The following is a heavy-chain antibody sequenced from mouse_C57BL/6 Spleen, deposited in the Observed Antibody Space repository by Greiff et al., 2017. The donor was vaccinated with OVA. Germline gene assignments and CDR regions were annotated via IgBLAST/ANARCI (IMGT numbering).Heavy chain of an antibody. CDR3: AKTSSPTTSWFAY. V-gene: IGHV2-5*01. CDR2: IWRGGST. J-gene: IGHJ3*01. D-gene: IGHD1-1*01. CDR1: GFSLTSYG. Sequence: QVQLQQSGPGLVQPSQSLSITCTVSGFSLTSYGVHWVRQSPGKGLEWLGVIWRGGSTDYNAAFMSRLSITKDKSKSQVFFKRNSLQADDTAIYYSAKTSSPTTSWFAYWGQGTLVTVAA.